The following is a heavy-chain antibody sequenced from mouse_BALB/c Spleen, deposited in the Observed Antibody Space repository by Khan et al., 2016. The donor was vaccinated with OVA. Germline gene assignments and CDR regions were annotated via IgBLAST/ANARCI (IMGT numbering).Heavy chain of an antibody. J-gene: IGHJ3*01. D-gene: IGHD2-14*01. Sequence: QVQLQQSGAELARPGASVKMSCKASGYTFTSYTIHWIKVRPGQGLEWIGYINPGNGYTKYNQKFKDKATLTADKSSTTAFMQLSSLTSDDTAVXYCASDGAYHRNGGWFDYWGQGTLVTVSA. V-gene: IGHV1-4*01. CDR3: ASDGAYHRNGGWFDY. CDR2: INPGNGYT. CDR1: GYTFTSYT.